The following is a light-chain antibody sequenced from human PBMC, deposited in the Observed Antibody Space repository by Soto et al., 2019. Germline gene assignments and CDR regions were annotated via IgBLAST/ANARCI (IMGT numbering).Light chain of an antibody. CDR2: DVN. Sequence: QSALTQPRSVSGSPGQSVTISCTGTRSDVGGYNFVSWYQRHPGKAPKIMIYDVNKRPSGVPDRFSGSKSGNTASLTISGLQAEDEADFYCCSYAGSYWVFGGGTKLTVL. V-gene: IGLV2-11*01. J-gene: IGLJ3*02. CDR3: CSYAGSYWV. CDR1: RSDVGGYNF.